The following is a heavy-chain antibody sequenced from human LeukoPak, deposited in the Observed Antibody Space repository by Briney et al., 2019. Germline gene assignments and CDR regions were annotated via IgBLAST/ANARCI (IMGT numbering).Heavy chain of an antibody. J-gene: IGHJ4*02. CDR2: ISGSGGST. CDR3: AKGRGAFLVSPDY. CDR1: GFTFSSYA. V-gene: IGHV3-23*01. D-gene: IGHD4-23*01. Sequence: AGGSLRLSCAASGFTFSSYAMSWVRQAPGKGLEWVSAISGSGGSTYYADSVKGRFTISRDNSKNTLYLQMNSLRAEDTAVYYCAKGRGAFLVSPDYWGQGTLVTVSS.